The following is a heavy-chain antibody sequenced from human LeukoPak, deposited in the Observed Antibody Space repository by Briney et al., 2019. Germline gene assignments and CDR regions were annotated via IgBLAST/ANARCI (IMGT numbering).Heavy chain of an antibody. CDR2: INHSGST. D-gene: IGHD6-6*01. Sequence: SETLSLTCTVSDGSISGYYWSWIRQPPGKGLEWIGEINHSGSTNYNPSLKSRVTISVDTSKNQFSLKLSSVTAADTAVYYCARGHSSSRRRHYFDYWGQGTLVTVSS. CDR3: ARGHSSSRRRHYFDY. CDR1: DGSISGYY. V-gene: IGHV4-34*01. J-gene: IGHJ4*02.